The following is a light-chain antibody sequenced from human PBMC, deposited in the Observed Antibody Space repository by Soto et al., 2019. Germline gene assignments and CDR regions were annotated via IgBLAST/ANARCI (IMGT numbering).Light chain of an antibody. CDR1: QSVSLS. CDR3: QQYHIWPSWT. CDR2: GAT. V-gene: IGKV3-15*01. J-gene: IGKJ1*01. Sequence: EIVLTQSPSTLSVSLGASATLSCRDSQSVSLSLAWYQMRPGQPPLLLIYGATTMATDIPARFSGSGSGTDFTLTISSLQSEDFAVYFCQQYHIWPSWTFGQGTKVELK.